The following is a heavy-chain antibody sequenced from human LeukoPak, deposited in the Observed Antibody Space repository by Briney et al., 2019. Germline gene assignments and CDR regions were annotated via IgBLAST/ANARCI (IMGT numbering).Heavy chain of an antibody. CDR2: ISGSGGST. CDR3: AKDKDISRRWDFDY. J-gene: IGHJ4*02. CDR1: GFTFSSYA. D-gene: IGHD4-23*01. V-gene: IGHV3-23*01. Sequence: GGSLRLSCAASGFTFSSYAMSWVRQAPGKGLEWVSAISGSGGSTYYADSVKGRFTISRDNSKSTLYLQMNSLRAEDTAVYYCAKDKDISRRWDFDYWGQGTLVTVSS.